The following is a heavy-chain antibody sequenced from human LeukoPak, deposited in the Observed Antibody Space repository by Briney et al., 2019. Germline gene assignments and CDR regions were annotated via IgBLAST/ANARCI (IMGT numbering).Heavy chain of an antibody. CDR2: IFYTGTT. V-gene: IGHV4-59*08. CDR3: AGQFVLPVIRRGFDF. Sequence: SETLSLTCIVSGGSVSGYYWSWVRQPPGKGLEWIGYIFYTGTTLYSPSLKTRVTMSVDTSENQFSLKLSSVTAADTAVYYCAGQFVLPVIRRGFDFWGQRTLVTVSS. J-gene: IGHJ4*02. D-gene: IGHD3-16*02. CDR1: GGSVSGYY.